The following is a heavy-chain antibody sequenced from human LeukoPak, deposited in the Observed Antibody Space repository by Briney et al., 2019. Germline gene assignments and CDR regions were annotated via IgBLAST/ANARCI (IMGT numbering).Heavy chain of an antibody. CDR3: ARTDYYDSSGYYGRGYYYYYGMDV. Sequence: PGGSLRLSCAASGFTFSSYEMNWVRQAPGKGLEWVSYISSSGSTIYYADSVKGRFTISRDNAKNSLYLQMNSLRAEDTAVYYCARTDYYDSSGYYGRGYYYYYGMDVWGQGTTVTVSS. J-gene: IGHJ6*02. V-gene: IGHV3-48*03. CDR1: GFTFSSYE. D-gene: IGHD3-22*01. CDR2: ISSSGSTI.